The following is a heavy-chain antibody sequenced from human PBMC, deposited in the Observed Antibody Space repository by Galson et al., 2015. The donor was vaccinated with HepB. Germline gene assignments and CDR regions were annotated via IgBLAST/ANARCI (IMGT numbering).Heavy chain of an antibody. CDR3: AKNYGYFDS. D-gene: IGHD4-17*01. J-gene: IGHJ4*02. Sequence: SLRLSCAASGFSFSTWAVTWVRQAPGKGLEWVSVITPTGDTIYYADSVKGRFTVSRGNSKSTLYLQLSNLRADDTAVYYCAKNYGYFDSWGQGTLVTVSS. CDR2: ITPTGDTI. V-gene: IGHV3-23*01. CDR1: GFSFSTWA.